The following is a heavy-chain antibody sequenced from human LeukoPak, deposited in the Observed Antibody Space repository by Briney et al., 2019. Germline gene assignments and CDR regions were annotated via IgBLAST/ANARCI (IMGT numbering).Heavy chain of an antibody. Sequence: ASVKVSCKASGYTFTNYGISWVRQAPGQGLEWMGWISAYNGNTNYAQKLQGRVTMTTDTSTSTAYMELRSLRSDDTAVYYCARNIGSYYYDSSFDYWGQGTLVTVSS. V-gene: IGHV1-18*01. D-gene: IGHD3-22*01. J-gene: IGHJ4*02. CDR1: GYTFTNYG. CDR3: ARNIGSYYYDSSFDY. CDR2: ISAYNGNT.